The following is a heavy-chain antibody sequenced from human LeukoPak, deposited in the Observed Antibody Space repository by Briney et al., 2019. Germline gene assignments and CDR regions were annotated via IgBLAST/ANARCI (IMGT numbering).Heavy chain of an antibody. CDR3: ATQGVGSSSWYIY. D-gene: IGHD6-13*01. CDR2: IYYSGST. CDR1: GGSISSYY. J-gene: IGHJ4*02. V-gene: IGHV4-59*08. Sequence: PETLSLTCTVSGGSISSYYWSWIRQPPGKGLEWIGYIYYSGSTNYNPSLKSRVTISVDTSKNQFSLKLSSVTAADTAVYYCATQGVGSSSWYIYWGQGTLVTVSS.